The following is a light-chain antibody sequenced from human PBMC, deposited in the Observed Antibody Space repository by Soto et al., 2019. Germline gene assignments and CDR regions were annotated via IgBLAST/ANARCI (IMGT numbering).Light chain of an antibody. CDR1: TSNVGSNT. CDR2: TDN. J-gene: IGLJ2*01. V-gene: IGLV1-44*01. Sequence: QSVLTQPPSMYGTPGQRVTISCSGTTSNVGSNTVNWYQQLPGAAPKLLIYTDNQRPSRVPDRFSGSKSGTSASLAISGLLSEDEADYYCAAWDDGLRAVVFGGGTKLTVL. CDR3: AAWDDGLRAVV.